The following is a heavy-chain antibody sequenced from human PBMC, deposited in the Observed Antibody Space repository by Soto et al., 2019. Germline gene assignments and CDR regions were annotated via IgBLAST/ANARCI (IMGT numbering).Heavy chain of an antibody. Sequence: GASVKVSCKASGYTFNTYGISWVRQAPGQGLEWMGWISTYNGNTNYAQKLQDRITMTIDTSTTTGYMELRSLRSDDTAVYYCARRIGSYYYGVDVWGQGTTVTVYS. CDR1: GYTFNTYG. CDR3: ARRIGSYYYGVDV. CDR2: ISTYNGNT. V-gene: IGHV1-18*01. D-gene: IGHD2-21*01. J-gene: IGHJ6*02.